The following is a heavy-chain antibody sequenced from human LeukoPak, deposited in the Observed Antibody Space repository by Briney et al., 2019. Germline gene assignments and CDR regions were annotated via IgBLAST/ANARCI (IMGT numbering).Heavy chain of an antibody. D-gene: IGHD2-2*02. CDR1: GGTFSSYA. J-gene: IGHJ3*02. Sequence: ASVKVSCKASGGTFSSYAISWVRQAPGQGLEWMGGIIPIFGTANYAQKFQGRVTITADESTSTAYMELSSLRSEDTAVYYCASPPYCSSTSCYNYDAFDIWGQGTMVTVSS. CDR3: ASPPYCSSTSCYNYDAFDI. V-gene: IGHV1-69*13. CDR2: IIPIFGTA.